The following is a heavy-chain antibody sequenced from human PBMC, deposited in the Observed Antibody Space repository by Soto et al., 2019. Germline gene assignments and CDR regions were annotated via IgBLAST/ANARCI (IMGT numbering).Heavy chain of an antibody. Sequence: SETLSVTCTVSGGTVSSSSYYWGWIRQRQGKGLEWIGSMYYSGSTYYNPSLKSRVTISVDTSKNQFSLKLSSVTAADTAVYYCARVSYYYSIVDYWGQGTLVTVS. V-gene: IGHV4-39*01. CDR2: MYYSGST. D-gene: IGHD3-22*01. CDR1: GGTVSSSSYY. CDR3: ARVSYYYSIVDY. J-gene: IGHJ4*02.